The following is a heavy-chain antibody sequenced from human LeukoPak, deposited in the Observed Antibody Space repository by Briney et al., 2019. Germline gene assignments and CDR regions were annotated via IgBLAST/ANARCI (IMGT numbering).Heavy chain of an antibody. J-gene: IGHJ6*02. D-gene: IGHD3-10*01. V-gene: IGHV3-21*01. CDR3: ARAGYYGSGADYYGMDV. CDR2: IRFTGSYI. CDR1: GFTFTSYS. Sequence: GGSLRLSCAASGFTFTSYSMNWVRQAPGRGLEWVSSIRFTGSYIYYADSVKGRFTISRDDAKNLLSLQMISLRAEDTAVYYCARAGYYGSGADYYGMDVWGQGTTVTVSS.